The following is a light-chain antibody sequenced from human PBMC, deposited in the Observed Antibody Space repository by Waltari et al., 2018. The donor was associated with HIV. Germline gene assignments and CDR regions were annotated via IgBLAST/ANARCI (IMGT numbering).Light chain of an antibody. Sequence: QSALTQPASVSGSPGQSITISCTGTSSDVGGYNYVSWYQQHPGKAPKLMIYDVSNRPSGVSNRFSGSKSCNTASLTISGLQAEDEADYYCSSYTSSSTFYVFVTGTKVTVL. CDR2: DVS. CDR3: SSYTSSSTFYV. J-gene: IGLJ1*01. V-gene: IGLV2-14*03. CDR1: SSDVGGYNY.